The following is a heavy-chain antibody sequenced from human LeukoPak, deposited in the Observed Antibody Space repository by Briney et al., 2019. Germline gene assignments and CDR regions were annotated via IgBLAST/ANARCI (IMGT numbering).Heavy chain of an antibody. CDR3: ARSHAKKNSTRPSNNWFDP. CDR1: GFTFSSYG. J-gene: IGHJ5*02. V-gene: IGHV3-33*01. Sequence: GRSLRLSCAASGFTFSSYGMHWVRQAPGKGLEWVAVIWYDGSNKYYADSVKGRFTISRDNSKNTLYLQMNSLRAEDTAVYYCARSHAKKNSTRPSNNWFDPWGQGTLVTVSS. CDR2: IWYDGSNK. D-gene: IGHD2-2*01.